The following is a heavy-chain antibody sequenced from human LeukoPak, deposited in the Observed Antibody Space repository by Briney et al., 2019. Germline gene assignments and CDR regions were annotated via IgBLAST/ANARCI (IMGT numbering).Heavy chain of an antibody. CDR3: ARAHDYYDSSGYYPFDY. CDR2: IYYSGST. Sequence: SETLSLTCTVSGGSISSYYWSWIRQPPGTGLEWIGYIYYSGSTNYNPSLKSRVTISVDTSKNQFSLKLSSVTAADTAVYYCARAHDYYDSSGYYPFDYWGQGTLVTVSS. D-gene: IGHD3-22*01. CDR1: GGSISSYY. V-gene: IGHV4-59*01. J-gene: IGHJ4*02.